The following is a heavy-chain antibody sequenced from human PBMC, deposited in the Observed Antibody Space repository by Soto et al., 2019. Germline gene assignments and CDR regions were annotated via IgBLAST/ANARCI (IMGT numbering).Heavy chain of an antibody. CDR1: GGTFSSYA. J-gene: IGHJ6*02. CDR3: ARGDKRDFWSGYSYYYYGMDV. Sequence: SVKVSCKASGGTFSSYAISWVRQAPGQGLEWMGGIIPIFGTANYAQKFQGRVTITADESTSTAYMELSSLRSEDTAVYYCARGDKRDFWSGYSYYYYGMDVRGQGTTVTVSS. CDR2: IIPIFGTA. V-gene: IGHV1-69*13. D-gene: IGHD3-3*01.